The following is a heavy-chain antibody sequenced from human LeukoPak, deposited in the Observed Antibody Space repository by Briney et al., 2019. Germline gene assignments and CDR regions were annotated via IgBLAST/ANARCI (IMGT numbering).Heavy chain of an antibody. V-gene: IGHV1-2*02. Sequence: ALVKVSCKASGYTFTGYYMHWVRQAPGQGLEWMGWINPNSGGTNYAQKFQGRVTMTRDTSISTAYLELSRLRSDDTAVYYCARSSPVVPAAIYFDYWGQGTLVTVSS. CDR2: INPNSGGT. CDR1: GYTFTGYY. D-gene: IGHD2-2*02. J-gene: IGHJ4*02. CDR3: ARSSPVVPAAIYFDY.